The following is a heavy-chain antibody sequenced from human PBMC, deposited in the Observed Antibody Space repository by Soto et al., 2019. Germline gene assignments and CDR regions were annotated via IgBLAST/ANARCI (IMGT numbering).Heavy chain of an antibody. Sequence: GXSLGLSCAASGFTFSSYAMSWVRQAPVKGLEWFSAISGSGGSTYYADSVKGRFTISRDNSKNTLYLQMNSLRAEDTAVYYCAKLPDIVVVPAPGGWFDPWGQGTLVTVSS. CDR3: AKLPDIVVVPAPGGWFDP. D-gene: IGHD2-2*01. CDR2: ISGSGGST. V-gene: IGHV3-23*01. CDR1: GFTFSSYA. J-gene: IGHJ5*02.